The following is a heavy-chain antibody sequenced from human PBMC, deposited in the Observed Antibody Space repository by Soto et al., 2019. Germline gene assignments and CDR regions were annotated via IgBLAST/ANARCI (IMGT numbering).Heavy chain of an antibody. Sequence: PSETLSLTGAVYGGSFSGYYWSWIRQPPGKGLEWIGEINHSGSTNYNPSLKSRVTISVDTSKNQFSLKLSAVTAADTAVYYCARVGDSSGYYYVRYYYYYGMDVWGQGTTVTVSS. V-gene: IGHV4-34*01. J-gene: IGHJ6*02. D-gene: IGHD3-22*01. CDR3: ARVGDSSGYYYVRYYYYYGMDV. CDR2: INHSGST. CDR1: GGSFSGYY.